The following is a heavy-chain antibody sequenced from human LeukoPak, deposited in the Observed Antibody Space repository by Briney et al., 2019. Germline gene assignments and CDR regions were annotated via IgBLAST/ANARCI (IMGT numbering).Heavy chain of an antibody. D-gene: IGHD1-26*01. CDR2: ISGSGGST. CDR1: GLTFSIYA. CDR3: AREYSGSYSGYYFDY. V-gene: IGHV3-23*01. Sequence: PGGSLRLSCAASGLTFSIYAMSWVRQAPGKGLEWVSAISGSGGSTYYADSVKGRFTISRDNSKNTLYLQMNSLRAEDTAVYYCAREYSGSYSGYYFDYWGQGTLVTVSS. J-gene: IGHJ4*02.